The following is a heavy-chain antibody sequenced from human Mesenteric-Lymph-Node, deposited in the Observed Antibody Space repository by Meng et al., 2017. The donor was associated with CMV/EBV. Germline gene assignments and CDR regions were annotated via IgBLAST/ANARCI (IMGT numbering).Heavy chain of an antibody. V-gene: IGHV1-2*06. CDR3: ARDNVNPEGFDP. Sequence: QVQLVQSRAEVGKPGAPVMVSCKASGYTFTDFYIHWVRQAPGQGLEWMGRINPNSGVSNSAQNFQGRVTMTRDTSISTAYMELGRLTSDDTAVYYCARDNVNPEGFDPWGQGTPVTVSS. J-gene: IGHJ5*02. CDR1: GYTFTDFY. CDR2: INPNSGVS. D-gene: IGHD2/OR15-2a*01.